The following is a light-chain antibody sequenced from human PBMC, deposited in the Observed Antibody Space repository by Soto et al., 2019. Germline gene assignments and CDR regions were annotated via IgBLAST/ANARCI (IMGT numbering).Light chain of an antibody. CDR2: GTS. V-gene: IGKV3-20*01. CDR1: ESISSTS. CDR3: HQQGRRSFS. J-gene: IGKJ4*01. Sequence: EIVLTQSPGTLSLSPGESATLSCRASESISSTSLAWYQQKPGQAPRLLIYGTSSRATDIPGRFTGSGSGTGFTPTIRRLEPEDFAGYYCHQQGRRSFSLGGGTKV.